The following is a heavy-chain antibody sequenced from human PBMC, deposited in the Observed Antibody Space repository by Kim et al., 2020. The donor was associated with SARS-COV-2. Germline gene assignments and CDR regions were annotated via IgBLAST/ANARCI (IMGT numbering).Heavy chain of an antibody. CDR3: AKGKGEPPFDC. V-gene: IGHV3-30*18. CDR1: GFTFSSYG. J-gene: IGHJ4*02. Sequence: GGSLRLSCAASGFTFSSYGMHWVRQAPGKGLEWVAVISYDGSNKYYADSVKGRFTISRDNSKNTLYLQMNSLRAEDTAVYYCAKGKGEPPFDCWGQGTLVTVSS. D-gene: IGHD3-16*01. CDR2: ISYDGSNK.